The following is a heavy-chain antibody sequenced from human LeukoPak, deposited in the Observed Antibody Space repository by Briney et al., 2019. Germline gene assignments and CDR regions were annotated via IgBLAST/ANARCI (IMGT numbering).Heavy chain of an antibody. Sequence: SETLSLTCTVSGGSISSYYWSWIRQPAGKGLEWIGRIYTSGSTNYNPSLKSRVTMSVDTSKNQFSLKLSSVTAADTAVYYCARVLRVAAMPHYFDYWGQGTLVTVSS. V-gene: IGHV4-4*07. J-gene: IGHJ4*02. CDR3: ARVLRVAAMPHYFDY. CDR1: GGSISSYY. CDR2: IYTSGST. D-gene: IGHD2-2*01.